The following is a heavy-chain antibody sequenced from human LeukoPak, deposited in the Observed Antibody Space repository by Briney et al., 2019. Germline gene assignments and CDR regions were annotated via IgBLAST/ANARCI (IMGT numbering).Heavy chain of an antibody. CDR1: GVSVSSYN. V-gene: IGHV4-59*08. J-gene: IGHJ4*02. CDR3: ARHGVESGSSWYVDY. Sequence: SETLSLTCTLSGVSVSSYNWRWIRQPPGKGLEWIGYISYSGSTNYNPSLKSRVTISVDTSNNQFSLRLSSVTAADTAVYYCARHGVESGSSWYVDYWGQGTLVTVSS. D-gene: IGHD6-13*01. CDR2: ISYSGST.